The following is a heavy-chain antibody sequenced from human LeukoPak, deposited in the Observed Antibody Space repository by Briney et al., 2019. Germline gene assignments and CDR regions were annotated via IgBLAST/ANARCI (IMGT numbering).Heavy chain of an antibody. Sequence: SETLSLTCTVSGDSISSGGFYWSWIRQPPGKGLEWIGYIYHSGSTFYNPSLKSRVTISIDRSKNQFSLKLSSVTAADTAVYYCARDTSRSSWSDLYNWFDPWGQGTLVTVSS. CDR1: GDSISSGGFY. V-gene: IGHV4-30-2*01. CDR2: IYHSGST. CDR3: ARDTSRSSWSDLYNWFDP. D-gene: IGHD6-13*01. J-gene: IGHJ5*02.